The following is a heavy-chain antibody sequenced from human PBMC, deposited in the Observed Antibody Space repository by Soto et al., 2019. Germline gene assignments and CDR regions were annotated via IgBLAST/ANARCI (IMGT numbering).Heavy chain of an antibody. V-gene: IGHV3-74*01. CDR3: VRESGVAADC. CDR1: GFTFDSHW. CDR2: IKTDGYAA. J-gene: IGHJ4*02. D-gene: IGHD6-19*01. Sequence: ESGGVLVQPGGSLRLSCVASGFTFDSHWMHWVRQAPGEGLVWVSRIKTDGYAAAYAASVKGRFTISRDNTKNTLYLQMNSLRAEDTAVYFCVRESGVAADCWGQGTLVTVSS.